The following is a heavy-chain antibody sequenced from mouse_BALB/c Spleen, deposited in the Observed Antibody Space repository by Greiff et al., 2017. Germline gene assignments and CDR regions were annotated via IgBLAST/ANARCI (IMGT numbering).Heavy chain of an antibody. J-gene: IGHJ3*01. CDR2: ISSGGSYT. V-gene: IGHV5-6-4*01. CDR3: TRAEEETLRDRNPWFAY. D-gene: IGHD3-3*01. Sequence: EVKVEESGGGLVKPGGSLKLSCAASGFTFSSYTMSWVRQTPEKRLEWVATISSGGSYTYYPDSVKGRFTISRDNAKNTLYLQMSSLKSEDTAMYYCTRAEEETLRDRNPWFAYWGQGTLVTVSA. CDR1: GFTFSSYT.